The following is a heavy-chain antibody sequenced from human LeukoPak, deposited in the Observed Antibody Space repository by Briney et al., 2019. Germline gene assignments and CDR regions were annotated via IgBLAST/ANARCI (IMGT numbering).Heavy chain of an antibody. CDR2: ISVYNGNT. Sequence: PVASVKVSCKASGYIFTSYGISWVRPAPGQGLEWMGWISVYNGNTNYPQRLQGRVTMTTDTSTTTAYMELRSLRSDDTAVYYCARDINGYYYDSHGYYPTDLWGQGTLVTVSS. CDR3: ARDINGYYYDSHGYYPTDL. J-gene: IGHJ5*02. D-gene: IGHD3-22*01. CDR1: GYIFTSYG. V-gene: IGHV1-18*01.